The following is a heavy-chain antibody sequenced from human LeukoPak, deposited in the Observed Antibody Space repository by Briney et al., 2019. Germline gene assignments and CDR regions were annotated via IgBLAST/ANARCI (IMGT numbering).Heavy chain of an antibody. D-gene: IGHD3-22*01. CDR2: IIPIFGTA. Sequence: ASVKVSCKASGGTFSSYAISWVRQAPGQGPEWMGGIIPIFGTANYAQKFQGRVTITTDESTSTAYMELSSLRSEDTAVYYCARDGYYDSSYSFDYWGQGTLVTVSS. CDR3: ARDGYYDSSYSFDY. J-gene: IGHJ4*02. CDR1: GGTFSSYA. V-gene: IGHV1-69*05.